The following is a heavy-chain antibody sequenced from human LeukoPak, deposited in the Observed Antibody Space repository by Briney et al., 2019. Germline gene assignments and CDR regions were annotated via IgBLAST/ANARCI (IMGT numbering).Heavy chain of an antibody. V-gene: IGHV4-59*01. CDR2: IYYSGST. Sequence: PSETLSLTCTVSGGSISSYYWSWIRQLPGKGLEWIGYIYYSGSTNYNPSLKSRVTISVDTSKNQFSLKLSSVTAADTAVYYCAIDWTAMVPNYYYGMDVWGQGTTVTVSS. CDR3: AIDWTAMVPNYYYGMDV. D-gene: IGHD5-18*01. J-gene: IGHJ6*02. CDR1: GGSISSYY.